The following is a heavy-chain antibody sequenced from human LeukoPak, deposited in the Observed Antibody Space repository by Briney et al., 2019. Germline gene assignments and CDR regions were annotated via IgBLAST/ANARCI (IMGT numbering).Heavy chain of an antibody. V-gene: IGHV6-1*01. Sequence: SQTLSLTCAISGDSVSSNSAARNWIRQSPSRGLEWLGRTYYRSKWFSDYALSVKSRITINPDTSKNQFSLQLNSVTPEDTAVYYCARYIGWYYFDYWGQGTLVTVSS. CDR2: TYYRSKWFS. CDR1: GDSVSSNSAA. CDR3: ARYIGWYYFDY. J-gene: IGHJ4*02. D-gene: IGHD1-1*01.